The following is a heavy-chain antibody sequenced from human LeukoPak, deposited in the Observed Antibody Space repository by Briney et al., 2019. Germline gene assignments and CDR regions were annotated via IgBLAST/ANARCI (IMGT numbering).Heavy chain of an antibody. CDR1: GGSFSGYY. D-gene: IGHD5-18*01. Sequence: PSETLSLTCAVYGGSFSGYYWSWIRQPPGEGLEWIGEINHSGSTNYNPSLKSRVTISVDTSKNQFSLKLSSVTAADTAVYYCARRSGYTDYWGQGTLVTVSS. J-gene: IGHJ4*02. CDR3: ARRSGYTDY. V-gene: IGHV4-34*01. CDR2: INHSGST.